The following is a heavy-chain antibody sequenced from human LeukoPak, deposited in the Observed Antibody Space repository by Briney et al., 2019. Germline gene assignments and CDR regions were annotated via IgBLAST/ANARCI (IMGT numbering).Heavy chain of an antibody. CDR1: GGSISSYY. CDR3: VRHMGLGYSYGYPYFDY. J-gene: IGHJ4*02. V-gene: IGHV4-59*08. D-gene: IGHD5-18*01. CDR2: IYYSGST. Sequence: SETLSLTCTVSGGSISSYYWSWIRRPPGKGLEWIGYIYYSGSTNYNPSLKSRVTISVDTSKNQFSLKLSSVTAADTAVYYCVRHMGLGYSYGYPYFDYWGQGTLVTVSS.